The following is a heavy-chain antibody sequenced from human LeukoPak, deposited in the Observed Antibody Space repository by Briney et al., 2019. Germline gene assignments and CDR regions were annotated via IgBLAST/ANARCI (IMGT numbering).Heavy chain of an antibody. D-gene: IGHD2-21*01. CDR1: GFTFSSYS. CDR2: ISSSSSYI. V-gene: IGHV3-21*01. CDR3: ASLWGVDEYYFDY. J-gene: IGHJ4*02. Sequence: GGSVRLSCAASGFTFSSYSMNWVRQAPGKGLEWVSSISSSSSYIYYADSVKGRFTISRDNAKNSLYLQMNSLRAEDTAVYYCASLWGVDEYYFDYWGQGTLVTVSS.